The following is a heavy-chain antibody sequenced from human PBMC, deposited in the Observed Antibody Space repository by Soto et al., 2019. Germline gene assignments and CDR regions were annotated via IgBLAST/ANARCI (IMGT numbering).Heavy chain of an antibody. CDR2: IYYSGTT. J-gene: IGHJ5*02. CDR1: GGSISSGYYY. CDR3: ARAERYSSTWGLFDP. D-gene: IGHD6-13*01. Sequence: QVQLQESGPGLVKPSQTLSLTCTVSGGSISSGYYYWSWIRQHPGKGLEWIGYIYYSGTTYYKPSLKRRVTISVDTSKNQFSLKLTSVTAADTAVYYCARAERYSSTWGLFDPWGQGTLVTVSS. V-gene: IGHV4-31*03.